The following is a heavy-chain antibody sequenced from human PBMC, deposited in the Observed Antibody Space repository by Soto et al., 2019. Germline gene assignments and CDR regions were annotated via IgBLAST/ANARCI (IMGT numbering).Heavy chain of an antibody. CDR1: GGSISNAAYS. D-gene: IGHD3-10*01. V-gene: IGHV4-30-2*01. CDR3: ATPSGY. J-gene: IGHJ4*02. Sequence: PSETLSLTCTVSGGSISNAAYSWSWIRQPPGKGLEWIGYIYPSGMPFYNPSLRSRVTISIDRSNDQFSLNLKSVTAADTAVYYCATPSGYWGQGTLVTVSS. CDR2: IYPSGMP.